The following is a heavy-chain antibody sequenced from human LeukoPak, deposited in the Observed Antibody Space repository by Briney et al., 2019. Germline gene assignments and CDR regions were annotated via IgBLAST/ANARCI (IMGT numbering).Heavy chain of an antibody. D-gene: IGHD5-18*01. J-gene: IGHJ4*02. V-gene: IGHV3-21*01. CDR2: ISSSSSYR. CDR3: AREHTAMDDY. Sequence: PGGSLRLXCAASGFTFSSYSMNWVRQAPGKGLEWVSSISSSSSYRYYADSVKGRFTISRDNAKNSLYLQMNSLRAEDTAVYYCAREHTAMDDYWGQGTLVTVSS. CDR1: GFTFSSYS.